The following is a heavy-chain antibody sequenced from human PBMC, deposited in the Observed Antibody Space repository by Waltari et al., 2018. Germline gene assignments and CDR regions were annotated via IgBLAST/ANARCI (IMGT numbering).Heavy chain of an antibody. CDR1: GYSISSGYY. D-gene: IGHD3-10*01. V-gene: IGHV4-38-2*01. Sequence: HVQLQESGPGLVKPSETLSLTCAVSGYSISSGYYWGWIRQPPGKGLEWIGSIYHSGSTYYNPSLKSRVTISVDTSKNQFSLKLSSVTAADTAVYYCARHRGPNGSGSYWGQGTLVTVSS. J-gene: IGHJ4*02. CDR2: IYHSGST. CDR3: ARHRGPNGSGSY.